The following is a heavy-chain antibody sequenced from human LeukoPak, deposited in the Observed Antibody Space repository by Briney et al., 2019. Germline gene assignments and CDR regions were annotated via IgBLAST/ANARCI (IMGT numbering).Heavy chain of an antibody. J-gene: IGHJ4*02. Sequence: GGSLRLSCAASGFTLSSYAMSWVRQAPGKGLEWVSAISGSGGSTYCADSVKGRFTISRDNSKNTLYMQINSLRAEDTAVYYCAKAPQYYDFWSGYGDWGQGTLVTVSS. D-gene: IGHD3-3*01. V-gene: IGHV3-23*01. CDR3: AKAPQYYDFWSGYGD. CDR1: GFTLSSYA. CDR2: ISGSGGST.